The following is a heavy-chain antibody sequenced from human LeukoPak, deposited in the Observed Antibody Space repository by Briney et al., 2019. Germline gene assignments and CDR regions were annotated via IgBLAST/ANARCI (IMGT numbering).Heavy chain of an antibody. D-gene: IGHD3-22*01. Sequence: PGGSLRLSCAASGFTFSSYAMSWVRQAPGKGLEWVSAISGSGGSTYSADAVKGRFTISRDNSKNTLYLQMNSLRAEDTAVYYSAKMWRRYDSSGCYFDYWGQGTLVTVSS. CDR3: AKMWRRYDSSGCYFDY. CDR2: ISGSGGST. V-gene: IGHV3-23*01. J-gene: IGHJ4*02. CDR1: GFTFSSYA.